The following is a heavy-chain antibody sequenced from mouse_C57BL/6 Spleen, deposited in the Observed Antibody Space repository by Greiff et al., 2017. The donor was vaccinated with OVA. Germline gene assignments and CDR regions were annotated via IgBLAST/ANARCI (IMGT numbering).Heavy chain of an antibody. CDR1: GFTFSSYT. CDR2: ISGGGGNT. V-gene: IGHV5-9*01. Sequence: EVQLLESGGGLVKPGGSLKLSCAASGFTFSSYTMSWVRQTPEQRLEWVATISGGGGNTYYPDSVKGRSTISRDTAKNTLYLQLSSLRSEDTALCYRARHGAVAYWGQGTLVTVSA. CDR3: ARHGAVAY. J-gene: IGHJ3*01.